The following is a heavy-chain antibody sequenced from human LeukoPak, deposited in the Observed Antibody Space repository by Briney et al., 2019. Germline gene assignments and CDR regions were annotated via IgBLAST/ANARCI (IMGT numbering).Heavy chain of an antibody. D-gene: IGHD2-2*02. CDR1: GGTFSSYA. J-gene: IGHJ5*02. CDR3: ARGRVPAAINWFDP. V-gene: IGHV1-69*13. Sequence: GASVKVFCKASGGTFSSYAISWVRQAPGQGLEWMGGIIPIFGTANYAQKFQGRVTITADESTSTAYMELSSLRSEDTAVYYCARGRVPAAINWFDPWGQGTLVTVSS. CDR2: IIPIFGTA.